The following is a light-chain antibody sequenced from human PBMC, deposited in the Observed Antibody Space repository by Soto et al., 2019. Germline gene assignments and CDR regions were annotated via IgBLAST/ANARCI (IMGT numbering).Light chain of an antibody. CDR1: QIVSSNY. CDR2: GAS. Sequence: EIVLTQSPGTLSLSPGERATLSCRASQIVSSNYLAWYQQKPGQAPRLLIYGASSRAAGIPDRFSGSGSGTDFTLTISRLEPEDLAVYYCQQYGFSRTFGQGTKVEIK. J-gene: IGKJ1*01. V-gene: IGKV3-20*01. CDR3: QQYGFSRT.